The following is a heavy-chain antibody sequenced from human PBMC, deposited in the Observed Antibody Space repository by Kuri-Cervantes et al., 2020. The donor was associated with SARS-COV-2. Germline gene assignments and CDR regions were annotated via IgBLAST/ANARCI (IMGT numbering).Heavy chain of an antibody. CDR2: IYHSGST. CDR3: AVYSSSPYYYYMDV. CDR1: DDSMSNGDYH. J-gene: IGHJ6*03. V-gene: IGHV4-30-2*01. Sequence: SCTVSDDSMSNGDYHWSWIRQPPGKGLEWIGYIYHSGSTHYNPSLKSRVTMSLDRSKNQFSLKLSSLTAADTAVYYCAVYSSSPYYYYMDVWGKGTTVTVSS. D-gene: IGHD6-13*01.